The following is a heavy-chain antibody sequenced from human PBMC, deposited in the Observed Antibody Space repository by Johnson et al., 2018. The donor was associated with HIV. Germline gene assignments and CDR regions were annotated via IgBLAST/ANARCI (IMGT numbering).Heavy chain of an antibody. V-gene: IGHV3-7*05. J-gene: IGHJ3*02. D-gene: IGHD3-22*01. CDR2: IKQDGSEK. CDR1: GFTLSSYA. Sequence: VQLVESGGGVVQPGRSLRLSCAASGFTLSSYAMHWVRQAPGKGLEWVANIKQDGSEKYYVDSVKGRFTISRDNAKNSLYLQMNSLRAEDTALYYCARDEDAIMIVVAGGAFDIWGQGTMVTVSS. CDR3: ARDEDAIMIVVAGGAFDI.